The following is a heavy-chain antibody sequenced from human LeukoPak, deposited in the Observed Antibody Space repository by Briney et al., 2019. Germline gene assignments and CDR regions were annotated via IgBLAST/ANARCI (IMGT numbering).Heavy chain of an antibody. D-gene: IGHD5-12*01. CDR3: AKNSGYGAKFPFDY. CDR2: ISGSFGST. J-gene: IGHJ4*02. CDR1: GFTFSSYA. Sequence: GGSRRLSCAASGFTFSSYAMSWVRQPPGRGLEWVSAISGSFGSTYYADSVKGRLTISRDNPKNTLYLQMNSLRAEDTAVYYCAKNSGYGAKFPFDYWGQGPLVTVPS. V-gene: IGHV3-23*01.